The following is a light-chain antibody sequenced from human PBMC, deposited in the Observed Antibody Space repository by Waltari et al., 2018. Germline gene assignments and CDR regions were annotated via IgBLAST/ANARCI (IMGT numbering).Light chain of an antibody. Sequence: QSALTQPAAVSGSPGKSITISCTGTSSDVGNYKRVSWYQQHPGKAPKLIIYAVSKRPSGVSDRFSGSKSGDMASLTSSGLQPEDEAEYFCSSYAGSSKGVFGGGTKVTVL. CDR1: SSDVGNYKR. CDR2: AVS. V-gene: IGLV2-23*02. CDR3: SSYAGSSKGV. J-gene: IGLJ2*01.